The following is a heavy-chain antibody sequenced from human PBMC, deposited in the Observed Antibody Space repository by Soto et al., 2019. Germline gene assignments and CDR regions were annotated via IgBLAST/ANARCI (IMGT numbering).Heavy chain of an antibody. D-gene: IGHD5-18*01. Sequence: GGSLRLSCAASGFTFSSYAMHWVRQAPGKGLEWVAVISYDGSNKYYADSVKGRFTISRDNSKNTLYLQMNSLRAEDTAVYYCARDPAMVTRYFDYWGQGT. CDR1: GFTFSSYA. J-gene: IGHJ4*02. CDR2: ISYDGSNK. CDR3: ARDPAMVTRYFDY. V-gene: IGHV3-30-3*01.